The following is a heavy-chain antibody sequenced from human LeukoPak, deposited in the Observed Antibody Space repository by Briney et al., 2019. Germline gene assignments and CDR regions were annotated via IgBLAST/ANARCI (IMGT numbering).Heavy chain of an antibody. CDR3: ARRNDYGDYGWFDP. Sequence: TGGSLRLSCAASGFTFDDYGMSWVRQAPGKGLEWVSGINWNGGSTGYADSVKGRLTISRDNAKNSLYLQMSSLRAEDTALYHCARRNDYGDYGWFDPWGQGTLVTVSS. CDR2: INWNGGST. D-gene: IGHD4-17*01. CDR1: GFTFDDYG. J-gene: IGHJ5*02. V-gene: IGHV3-20*01.